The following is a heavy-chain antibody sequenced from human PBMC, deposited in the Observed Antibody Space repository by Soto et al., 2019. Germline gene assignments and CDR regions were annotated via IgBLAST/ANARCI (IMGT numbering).Heavy chain of an antibody. CDR3: ARARQDEAAGQQDYYYYGMDV. CDR1: GGSFSGYY. V-gene: IGHV4-34*01. J-gene: IGHJ6*02. D-gene: IGHD6-13*01. CDR2: INHSGST. Sequence: ETLSLTCAVYGGSFSGYYWSWIRQPPGKGLEWIGEINHSGSTNYNPSLKSRVTISVDTSKNQFSLKLSSVTAADTAVHYCARARQDEAAGQQDYYYYGMDVWGQGTTVTVSS.